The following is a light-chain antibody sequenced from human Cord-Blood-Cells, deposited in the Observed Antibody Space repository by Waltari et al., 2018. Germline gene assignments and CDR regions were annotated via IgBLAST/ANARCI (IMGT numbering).Light chain of an antibody. V-gene: IGLV2-23*01. CDR1: SRDVGSYNL. Sequence: QSALTQPPSVSGSPGKSITISCTGTSRDVGSYNLVSWYQQHPGKATKLMIYEGSKRPSGVSNRFSGSKSGNTASLTISGLQAEDEADYYCCSYAGSSTLVFGGGTKLTVL. CDR2: EGS. CDR3: CSYAGSSTLV. J-gene: IGLJ2*01.